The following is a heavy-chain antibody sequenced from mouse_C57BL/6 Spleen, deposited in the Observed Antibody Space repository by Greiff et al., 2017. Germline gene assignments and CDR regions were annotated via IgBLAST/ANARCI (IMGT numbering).Heavy chain of an antibody. D-gene: IGHD2-3*01. CDR2: IHPNSGST. CDR3: ARDGDGYPLDY. Sequence: QVQLQQPGAELVKPGASVKLSCKASGYTFTSYWMHWVKQRPGQGLEWIGMIHPNSGSTNYNEKFKSEATLTVDKSSSTAYMQLSSLTSEDSAVYYCARDGDGYPLDYWGQGTTLTVSS. V-gene: IGHV1-64*01. CDR1: GYTFTSYW. J-gene: IGHJ2*01.